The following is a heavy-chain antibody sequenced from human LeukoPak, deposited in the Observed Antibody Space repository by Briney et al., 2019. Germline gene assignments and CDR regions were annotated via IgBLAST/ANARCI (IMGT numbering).Heavy chain of an antibody. D-gene: IGHD1-26*01. CDR3: ARAPSGSYTSDAFDI. J-gene: IGHJ3*02. V-gene: IGHV1-18*01. Sequence: ASVKVSCKASGYTFTSYGISWVRQAPGQGLEWMGWISAYNGNTNYAQKLQGRVTMTTDTSTSTAYMELRSLRSDDTAVYYCARAPSGSYTSDAFDIWGQGTMVTVSS. CDR2: ISAYNGNT. CDR1: GYTFTSYG.